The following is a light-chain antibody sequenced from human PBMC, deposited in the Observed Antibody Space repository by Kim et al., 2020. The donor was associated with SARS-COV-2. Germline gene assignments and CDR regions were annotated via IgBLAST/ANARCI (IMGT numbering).Light chain of an antibody. CDR1: QSVSSNY. Sequence: LSPGERATLSFRASQSVSSNYLAWYQQKPGQAPRLLMYGVFSRATGIPDRFSGSGSGTDFTLTISRLEPEDFAVYYCQQYDSSRTFGQGTKVDIK. CDR3: QQYDSSRT. V-gene: IGKV3-20*01. CDR2: GVF. J-gene: IGKJ1*01.